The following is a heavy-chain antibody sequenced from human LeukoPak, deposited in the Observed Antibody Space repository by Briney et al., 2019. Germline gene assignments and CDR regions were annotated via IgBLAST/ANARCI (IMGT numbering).Heavy chain of an antibody. V-gene: IGHV3-48*02. J-gene: IGHJ4*02. CDR3: ARVSAPGTRGWYFGC. D-gene: IGHD6-19*01. CDR1: GFTFSSYG. CDR2: ITTSSYRI. Sequence: GGSLRLSCAASGFTFSSYGMNWVRQAPGKGLEWVSYITTSSYRIDYADSVKRRVTMSRDNAKNLLYLQTNSLRDEDTAMYYCARVSAPGTRGWYFGCWGQATPVTVS.